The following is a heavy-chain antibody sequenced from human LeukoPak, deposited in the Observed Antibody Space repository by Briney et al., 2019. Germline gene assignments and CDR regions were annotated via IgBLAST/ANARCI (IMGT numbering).Heavy chain of an antibody. Sequence: SQTLSLTCTVSGGSISSGTYYWSWIRQPAGKGLEWIGRIYSSGSSNYNPSLKSRVTISVDTSKNQFSLKLCSVTAADTAVYYCARDRVTTVTTTGFRYYYYYMDVWGKGTTVTVSS. CDR3: ARDRVTTVTTTGFRYYYYYMDV. J-gene: IGHJ6*03. CDR2: IYSSGSS. CDR1: GGSISSGTYY. D-gene: IGHD4-11*01. V-gene: IGHV4-61*02.